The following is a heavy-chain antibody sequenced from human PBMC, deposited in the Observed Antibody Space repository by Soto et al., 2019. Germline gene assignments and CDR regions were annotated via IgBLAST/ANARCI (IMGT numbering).Heavy chain of an antibody. Sequence: QVQLVQSGPEMKKPGSSVKVSCKASGGTFSSYVISWVRQAPGQGLEWMGGIITIFETAKYEQKFQGGVTITADESTSTVYMEMSSLRPEDTALDFCAKAVADYGFRGGGSSTSIRGYGMDVWGQGTPVTVSS. CDR2: IITIFETA. V-gene: IGHV1-69*01. J-gene: IGHJ6*02. CDR3: AKAVADYGFRGGGSSTSIRGYGMDV. D-gene: IGHD3-3*01. CDR1: GGTFSSYV.